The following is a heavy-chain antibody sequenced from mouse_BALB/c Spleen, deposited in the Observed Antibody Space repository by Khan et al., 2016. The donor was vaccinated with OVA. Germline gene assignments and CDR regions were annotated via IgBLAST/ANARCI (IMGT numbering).Heavy chain of an antibody. CDR3: TRLAYYYDSEGFAY. V-gene: IGHV5-6*01. D-gene: IGHD1-1*01. Sequence: MQLEESGGDLVKPGGSLKLSCAASGFTFSTFGMSWVRQTPDKRLEWVATISTGGSYTYYPDIVKGRFIISRDNAKNTLYLQMSSLKSEDTAMYSCTRLAYYYDSEGFAYWGQGTLVTVSA. CDR2: ISTGGSYT. CDR1: GFTFSTFG. J-gene: IGHJ3*01.